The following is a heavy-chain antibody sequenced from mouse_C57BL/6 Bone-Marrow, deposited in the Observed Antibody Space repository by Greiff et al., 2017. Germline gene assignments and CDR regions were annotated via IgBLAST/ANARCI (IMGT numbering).Heavy chain of an antibody. J-gene: IGHJ1*03. CDR1: GFTFSSYT. V-gene: IGHV5-9*01. CDR3: ARRPYYGSSYWYFDV. CDR2: ISGGGGNT. D-gene: IGHD1-1*01. Sequence: EVQGVESGGGLVKPGGSLKLSCAASGFTFSSYTMSWVRQTPEKRLEWVATISGGGGNTYYPDSVKGRFTISRDNAKNTLYLQMSSLRSEDTALYYCARRPYYGSSYWYFDVWGTGTTVTVSS.